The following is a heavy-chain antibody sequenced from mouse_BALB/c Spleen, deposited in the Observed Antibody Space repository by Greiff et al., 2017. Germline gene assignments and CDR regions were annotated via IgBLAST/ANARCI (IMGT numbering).Heavy chain of an antibody. CDR2: INPNNGGT. V-gene: IGHV1-18*01. J-gene: IGHJ3*01. Sequence: VQLQQSGPELVKPGASVKIPCKASGYTFTDYNMDWVKQSHGKSLEWIGDINPNNGGTIYNQKFKGKATLTVDKSSSTAYMELRSLTSEDTAVYYCARRPLYDRSFAYWGQGTLVTVSA. CDR1: GYTFTDYN. D-gene: IGHD2-14*01. CDR3: ARRPLYDRSFAY.